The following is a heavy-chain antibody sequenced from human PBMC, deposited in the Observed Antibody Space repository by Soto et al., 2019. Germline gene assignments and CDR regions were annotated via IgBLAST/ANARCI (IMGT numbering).Heavy chain of an antibody. CDR3: ASSKPLWFGEPIPFFDY. V-gene: IGHV4-34*01. Sequence: SETLSLTCAVYGGSFSGYYWSWIRQPPGKGLEWIGEINHSGSTNYNPSLKSRVTISVDTSKNQFSLKLSSVTAADTAVYYCASSKPLWFGEPIPFFDYWGQGTLVTVSS. CDR1: GGSFSGYY. J-gene: IGHJ4*02. CDR2: INHSGST. D-gene: IGHD3-10*01.